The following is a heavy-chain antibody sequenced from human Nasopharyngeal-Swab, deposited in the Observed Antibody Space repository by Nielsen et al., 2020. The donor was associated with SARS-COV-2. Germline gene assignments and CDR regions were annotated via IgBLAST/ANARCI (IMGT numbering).Heavy chain of an antibody. V-gene: IGHV4-39*07. CDR2: INHSGST. CDR1: GGSISSSSYY. J-gene: IGHJ4*02. Sequence: SETLSLTCTVSGGSISSSSYYWGWIRQPPGKGLEWIGEINHSGSTNYNPSLKSRVTISVDTSKNQFSLKLSSVTAADTAVYYCARVENSSGWYGYYDYWGQGTLVTVSS. CDR3: ARVENSSGWYGYYDY. D-gene: IGHD6-19*01.